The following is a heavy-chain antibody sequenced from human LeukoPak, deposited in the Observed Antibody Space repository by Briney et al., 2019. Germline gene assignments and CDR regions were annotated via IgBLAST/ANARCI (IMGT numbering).Heavy chain of an antibody. CDR2: ISSSSSYI. CDR3: ARGNYYDLYYFDY. D-gene: IGHD3-22*01. V-gene: IGHV3-21*01. CDR1: GFTFSSYS. Sequence: GGPLRLSCAASGFTFSSYSMNWVRQAPGKGLEWVSSISSSSSYIYYADSVKGRFTISRDNAKNSLYLQMNSLRAEDTAVYYCARGNYYDLYYFDYWGQGTLVTVSS. J-gene: IGHJ4*02.